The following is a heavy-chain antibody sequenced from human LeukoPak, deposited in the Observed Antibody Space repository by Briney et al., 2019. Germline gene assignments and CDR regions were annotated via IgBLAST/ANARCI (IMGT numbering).Heavy chain of an antibody. CDR3: AASPGY. J-gene: IGHJ4*02. Sequence: PGGSLRLSCAASGFTFNLYWMSWVRQAPGKGLEWVANIKPDGTEQYYVDSVKGRSTISRDNAKNSVYLQMNSLRAEDTAVYYCAASPGYWGQGTLVTVSS. CDR2: IKPDGTEQ. V-gene: IGHV3-7*01. CDR1: GFTFNLYW.